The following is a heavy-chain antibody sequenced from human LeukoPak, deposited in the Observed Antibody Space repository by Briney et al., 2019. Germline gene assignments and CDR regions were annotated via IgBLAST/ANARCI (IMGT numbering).Heavy chain of an antibody. D-gene: IGHD6-19*01. CDR1: GYTFTSYG. Sequence: ASVKVSCKASGYTFTSYGISWVRPAPGQGLEWMGWISAYNGNTNYAQKLQGRVTMTTDTSTSTAYMELRSLRSDDTAVYYCARDRSRPEYSSGWGPFDYWGQGTLVTVSS. CDR2: ISAYNGNT. CDR3: ARDRSRPEYSSGWGPFDY. V-gene: IGHV1-18*01. J-gene: IGHJ4*02.